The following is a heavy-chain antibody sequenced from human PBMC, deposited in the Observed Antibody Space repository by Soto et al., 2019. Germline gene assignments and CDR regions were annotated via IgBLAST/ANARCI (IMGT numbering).Heavy chain of an antibody. CDR3: ARAYCGGDCAIGGWFDP. CDR2: IIPIFGTA. J-gene: IGHJ5*02. V-gene: IGHV1-69*13. CDR1: GGTFSSYA. D-gene: IGHD2-21*02. Sequence: GASVKVSCKASGGTFSSYAVSWVRQAPGQGLEWMGGIIPIFGTANYAQKFQGRVTITADESTSTAYMELSSLRSEDTAVYYCARAYCGGDCAIGGWFDPWGQGTLVTVSS.